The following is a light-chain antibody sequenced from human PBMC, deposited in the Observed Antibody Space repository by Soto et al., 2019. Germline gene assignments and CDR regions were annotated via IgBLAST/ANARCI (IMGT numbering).Light chain of an antibody. V-gene: IGKV3-11*01. Sequence: DIVLTQSPATLSLSPGDRASLSCRASQSIGTSLAWYQQQPGQPPRLLIHDAAYRASGVPARFSGSGSGTAFSLSIXXXXXXXFAVYYCQQRXXXXRTFG. CDR2: DAA. J-gene: IGKJ1*01. CDR3: QQRXXXXRT. CDR1: QSIGTS.